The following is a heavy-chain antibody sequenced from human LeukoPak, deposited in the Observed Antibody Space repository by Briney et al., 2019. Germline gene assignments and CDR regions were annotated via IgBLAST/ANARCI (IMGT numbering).Heavy chain of an antibody. CDR3: ARSPEYNWSDV. D-gene: IGHD1-1*01. J-gene: IGHJ3*01. CDR2: ISYDGSNK. Sequence: PGRSLRLSCAASGFTFSSYAMHWVRQAPGKGLEWVAVISYDGSNKYYADSVKGRFTISRDNAKNSLYLQMHSLRVEDTALYYCARSPEYNWSDVWGQGTMVIVSS. CDR1: GFTFSSYA. V-gene: IGHV3-30*04.